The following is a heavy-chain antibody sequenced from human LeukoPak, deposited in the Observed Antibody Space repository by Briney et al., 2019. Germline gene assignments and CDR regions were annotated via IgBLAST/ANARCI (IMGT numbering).Heavy chain of an antibody. D-gene: IGHD3-3*01. Sequence: PGGSLRLSCAASGFTFSSYAMHWVRQAPGKGLEYVSAISSNGGSTYYANSVKGRFTISRDNSKNTLYLQMNSLRAEDTAVYYCAKGVNFWSGGDYFDYWGQGTLVTVSS. CDR3: AKGVNFWSGGDYFDY. J-gene: IGHJ4*02. V-gene: IGHV3-64*01. CDR1: GFTFSSYA. CDR2: ISSNGGST.